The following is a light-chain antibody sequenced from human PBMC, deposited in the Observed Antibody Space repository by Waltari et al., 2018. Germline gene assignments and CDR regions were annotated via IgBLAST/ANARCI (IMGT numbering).Light chain of an antibody. J-gene: IGKJ1*01. V-gene: IGKV3-20*01. CDR3: QHYVRLPAT. Sequence: EIVLTPSPGTLSLSPGERATLSCRASQSVGGTLAWYQQKPGQAPRLLLYGASIRAPGTPDRFSGTGSGTDFSLTISRLEPEDFAVYYCQHYVRLPATFGQGTKVEIK. CDR2: GAS. CDR1: QSVGGT.